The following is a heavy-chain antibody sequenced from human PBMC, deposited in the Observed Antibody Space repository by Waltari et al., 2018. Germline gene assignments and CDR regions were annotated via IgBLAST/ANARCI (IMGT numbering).Heavy chain of an antibody. J-gene: IGHJ4*02. Sequence: QVQLQQWGAGLLKPSETLSLTCAVYGGSFSGYYWSWIRQPPGKGLEWIGEINHSGSTNYNPSLKSRVTISVDTSKNQFSLKLSSVTAADTAVYYCARGNSLQYDSSGYQIYLDYWGQGTLVTVSS. CDR3: ARGNSLQYDSSGYQIYLDY. V-gene: IGHV4-34*01. D-gene: IGHD3-22*01. CDR1: GGSFSGYY. CDR2: INHSGST.